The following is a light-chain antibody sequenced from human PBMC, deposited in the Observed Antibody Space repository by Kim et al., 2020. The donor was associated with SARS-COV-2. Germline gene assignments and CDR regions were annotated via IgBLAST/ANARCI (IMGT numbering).Light chain of an antibody. CDR2: EDN. J-gene: IGLJ3*02. V-gene: IGLV6-57*02. Sequence: KTVTISCTSISGNIASNYVQWYQQRPASAPTTVIYEDNERPSGVPDRFSGSIDSSSNSASLTISGLKTEDEADYYCQSYDDSNRWVFGGGTQLTVL. CDR1: SGNIASNY. CDR3: QSYDDSNRWV.